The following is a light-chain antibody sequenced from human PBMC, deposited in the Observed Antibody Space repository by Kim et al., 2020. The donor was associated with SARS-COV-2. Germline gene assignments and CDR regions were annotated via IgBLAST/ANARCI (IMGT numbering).Light chain of an antibody. Sequence: DIVMTQSPVSLPVTPGEPASISCRSSQSLLYRNGNNYLDWYLQRPGQSPQLLIYLGSNRASGVPDRFSGSGSGTDFTLKITRVEAEDIGVYYYMQALQTITFGQGTRLEIK. J-gene: IGKJ5*01. CDR2: LGS. CDR3: MQALQTIT. CDR1: QSLLYRNGNNY. V-gene: IGKV2-28*01.